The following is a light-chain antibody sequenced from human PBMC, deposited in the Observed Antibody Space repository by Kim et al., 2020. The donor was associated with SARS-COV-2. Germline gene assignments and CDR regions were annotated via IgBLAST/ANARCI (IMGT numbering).Light chain of an antibody. J-gene: IGLJ2*01. CDR2: GKN. V-gene: IGLV3-19*01. CDR3: NTRDSSGNHLV. Sequence: LVQTVRITCQGDSLRSYYASWYQQKPGQAPVLVIYGKNNRPSGIPDRFSGSSSGNTASLTITGAQAEDEADYYCNTRDSSGNHLVFGGGTQVTVL. CDR1: SLRSYY.